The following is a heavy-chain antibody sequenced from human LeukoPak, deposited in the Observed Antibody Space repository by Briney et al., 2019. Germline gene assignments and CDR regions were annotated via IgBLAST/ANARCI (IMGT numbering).Heavy chain of an antibody. CDR2: IKRDGTEK. CDR1: GFTFSSYW. J-gene: IGHJ4*02. D-gene: IGHD3-10*01. Sequence: PGGSLRLSCAASGFTFSSYWMSWVRRAPGKGLEWVANIKRDGTEKYYVDSVRGRFTASRDNAKNSLYLQMNNLRSDDTAVYYCARDAGLLWFGESYYFDYWGQGTLVTVSS. V-gene: IGHV3-7*03. CDR3: ARDAGLLWFGESYYFDY.